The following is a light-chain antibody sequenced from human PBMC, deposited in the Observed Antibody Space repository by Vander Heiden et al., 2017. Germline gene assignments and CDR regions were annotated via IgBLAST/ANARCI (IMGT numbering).Light chain of an antibody. CDR1: RSNIGSNT. CDR3: ATWDDSLNGWV. V-gene: IGLV1-44*01. Sequence: SALNQPPSASGTPGQGVTISCSGSRSNIGSNTVTWYKHVPGTAPKLLIHTKNQRPSGVPDRFSGSKSGTSASLAISGLQSEDEADYYCATWDDSLNGWVFGGGAKLTVL. CDR2: TKN. J-gene: IGLJ3*02.